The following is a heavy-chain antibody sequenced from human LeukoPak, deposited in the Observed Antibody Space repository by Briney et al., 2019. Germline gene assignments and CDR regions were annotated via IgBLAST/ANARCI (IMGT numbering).Heavy chain of an antibody. CDR2: ISGSGGST. CDR3: AKGVEKQQLVPAFDI. J-gene: IGHJ3*02. V-gene: IGHV3-23*01. CDR1: GFTFSSYA. Sequence: GGSLRLSCTASGFTFSSYAMSWVRQAPGKGLEWVSAISGSGGSTYYADSVKGRFTISRDNSKNTLYLQMNSLRAEDTAVYYCAKGVEKQQLVPAFDIWGQGTMVTVSS. D-gene: IGHD6-13*01.